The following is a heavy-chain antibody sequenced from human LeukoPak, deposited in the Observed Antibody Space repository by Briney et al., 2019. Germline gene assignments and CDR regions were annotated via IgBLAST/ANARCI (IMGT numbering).Heavy chain of an antibody. Sequence: SETLSLTCVVYGGSFSGDYWSWIRQSPGKGLEWIGEINHSGSTNYNPSLKSRVTISVDTSKNQFSLKLSSVTAADTAVYYCARGRRGLVLFWGQGTLVTVSS. CDR2: INHSGST. D-gene: IGHD6-19*01. CDR1: GGSFSGDY. CDR3: ARGRRGLVLF. V-gene: IGHV4-34*01. J-gene: IGHJ4*02.